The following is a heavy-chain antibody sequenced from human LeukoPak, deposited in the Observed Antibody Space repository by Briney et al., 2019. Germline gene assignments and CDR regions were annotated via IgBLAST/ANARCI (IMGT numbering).Heavy chain of an antibody. D-gene: IGHD6-25*01. Sequence: GGSLRLSRVASGFTFSNYWMGWVRQTPGQGLEWVVNIKQDGSEKYYVDSVKGRFTISKDKAKNSLYLQMNSLRAEHTAVYYCARAAKRSFDIWGQGTMVTVSS. J-gene: IGHJ3*02. V-gene: IGHV3-7*03. CDR1: GFTFSNYW. CDR2: IKQDGSEK. CDR3: ARAAKRSFDI.